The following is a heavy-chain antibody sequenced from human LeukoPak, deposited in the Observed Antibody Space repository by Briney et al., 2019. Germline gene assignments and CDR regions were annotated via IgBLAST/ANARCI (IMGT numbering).Heavy chain of an antibody. CDR1: GDTFSSYT. J-gene: IGHJ3*02. CDR3: ARGGGITMLVVVADAFDI. Sequence: SVKVSCKASGDTFSSYTISLVRQAPGQGLEWMGRIIPILGIANYAQKFQGRVTITADKSTSTAYMELSSLRSEDTTVYSCARGGGITMLVVVADAFDIWGQGTMVTVSS. V-gene: IGHV1-69*02. CDR2: IIPILGIA. D-gene: IGHD3-22*01.